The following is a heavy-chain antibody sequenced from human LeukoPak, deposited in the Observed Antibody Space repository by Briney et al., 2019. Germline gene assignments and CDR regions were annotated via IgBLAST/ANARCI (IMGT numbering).Heavy chain of an antibody. Sequence: GESLKISSKGSGYSFTSYWIGWVRQMPGEGLEWMGIIYPGDSDTRYSPSFQGRVTISADKSISTAYLQWSSLKASDTAMYYCARVDYGDYAEYFQHWGQGTLVTVSS. J-gene: IGHJ1*01. V-gene: IGHV5-51*01. CDR2: IYPGDSDT. CDR3: ARVDYGDYAEYFQH. CDR1: GYSFTSYW. D-gene: IGHD4-17*01.